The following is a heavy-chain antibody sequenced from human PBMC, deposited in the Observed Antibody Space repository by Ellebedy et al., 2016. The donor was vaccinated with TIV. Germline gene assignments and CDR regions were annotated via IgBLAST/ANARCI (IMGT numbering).Heavy chain of an antibody. CDR3: VRDPGRGYNDPHFDS. D-gene: IGHD5-24*01. J-gene: IGHJ4*02. Sequence: GESLKISCAASGFTFSSYWMHWVRQAPGKGLVWVSRINSDGSSTSYADSVKGRFTISRDNAKNTLYLEMNYLSAEDTAVYYCVRDPGRGYNDPHFDSWGQGTLVTVSS. CDR1: GFTFSSYW. V-gene: IGHV3-74*01. CDR2: INSDGSST.